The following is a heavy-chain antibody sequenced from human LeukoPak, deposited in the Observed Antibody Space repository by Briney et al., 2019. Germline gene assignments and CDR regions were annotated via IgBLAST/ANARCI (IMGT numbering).Heavy chain of an antibody. CDR3: ARDYILPLETDNGDGFAI. Sequence: EASVKVSCKASGYTFRQYGISWVRQAPGKGFEWMGWVSPSHTTRVYAQEFQGRVTMTADTNTNTVSMELRSLRFDDTAVYFCARDYILPLETDNGDGFAIWGQGTVVTVSS. CDR1: GYTFRQYG. J-gene: IGHJ3*02. D-gene: IGHD3-3*02. V-gene: IGHV1-18*01. CDR2: VSPSHTTR.